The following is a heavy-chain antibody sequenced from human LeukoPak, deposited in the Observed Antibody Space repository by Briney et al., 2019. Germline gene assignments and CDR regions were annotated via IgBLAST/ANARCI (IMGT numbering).Heavy chain of an antibody. Sequence: GGSLRLSCAASGFTFSSYAMSWVRQAPGKGLEWVSAISGSGGSTYYADSVKGRFTISRDNSKNTLYLQMNSLRAEDTAVHYCAKRGGGSQYYFDYWGQGTLVTVSS. J-gene: IGHJ4*02. CDR2: ISGSGGST. V-gene: IGHV3-23*01. CDR3: AKRGGGSQYYFDY. D-gene: IGHD2-15*01. CDR1: GFTFSSYA.